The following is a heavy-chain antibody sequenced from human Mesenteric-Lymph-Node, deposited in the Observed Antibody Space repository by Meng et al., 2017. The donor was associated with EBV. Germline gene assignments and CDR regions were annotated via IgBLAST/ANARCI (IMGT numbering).Heavy chain of an antibody. Sequence: VQSGSVVKKAGASGNVYCKAAGYSFTTHGISWVRQAPGQGLEWMGWISQYNDNTNSAQKLQGRVTMTIDTSTRTAYLELRSLIADDTAVYYCARSFAAAAWFDYWGQGTLVTVSS. J-gene: IGHJ4*02. CDR2: ISQYNDNT. CDR1: GYSFTTHG. CDR3: ARSFAAAAWFDY. V-gene: IGHV1-18*01. D-gene: IGHD6-13*01.